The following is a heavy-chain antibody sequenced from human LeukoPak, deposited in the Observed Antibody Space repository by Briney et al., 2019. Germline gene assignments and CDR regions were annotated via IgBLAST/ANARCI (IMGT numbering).Heavy chain of an antibody. Sequence: GGSLRLSCAASGFTFSSYGMRWGRQAPGKGAGGVGVISYDGSNKYYADSVKGRFTISRDNSKNTLYLQMNSLRAEDTAVYYCAKDGVVGATPYYFDYWGQGTLVTVSS. CDR1: GFTFSSYG. CDR3: AKDGVVGATPYYFDY. J-gene: IGHJ4*02. D-gene: IGHD1-26*01. CDR2: ISYDGSNK. V-gene: IGHV3-30*18.